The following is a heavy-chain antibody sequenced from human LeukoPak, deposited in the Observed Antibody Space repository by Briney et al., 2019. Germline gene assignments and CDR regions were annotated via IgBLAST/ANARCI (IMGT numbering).Heavy chain of an antibody. CDR1: GFTFSSYS. J-gene: IGHJ4*02. V-gene: IGHV3-21*01. CDR2: ISNI. CDR3: ARSRRDILTGYYQGVSDY. Sequence: NPGGSLRLSCAASGFTFSSYSMNWVRQAPGKGLEWVSSISNIYYADSVKGRFTISRDNAKNSLYLQVNSLRAEDTAVYYCARSRRDILTGYYQGVSDYWGQGTLVTVSS. D-gene: IGHD3-9*01.